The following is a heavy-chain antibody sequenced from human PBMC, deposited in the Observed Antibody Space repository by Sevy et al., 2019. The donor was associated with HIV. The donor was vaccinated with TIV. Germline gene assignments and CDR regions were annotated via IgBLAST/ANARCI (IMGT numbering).Heavy chain of an antibody. CDR3: ARGPEWELTSFLSH. CDR1: GFTFRTYA. D-gene: IGHD1-26*01. Sequence: GGSLRLSCAASGFTFRTYAFHWVRQTPARGLEWIGLISFNGDNAFYANSVRGRFTISRDNSMNTLYLQMTSLTPDDTAVYYCARGPEWELTSFLSHWGQGTLVTVSS. V-gene: IGHV3-30-3*01. CDR2: ISFNGDNA. J-gene: IGHJ4*02.